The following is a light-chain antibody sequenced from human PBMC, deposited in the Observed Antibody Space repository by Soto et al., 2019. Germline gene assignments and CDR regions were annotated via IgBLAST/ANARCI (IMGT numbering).Light chain of an antibody. Sequence: IHRTHSPSSLSASVLYRVTITFLASQSIGNWLAWYQQKPGKAPKLLIYDASSLESGVPSRFSGSGSGTEFTLTISSLQPDDFATYYCQQYNSYSSTFGHGTKVDIK. CDR2: DAS. V-gene: IGKV1-5*01. J-gene: IGKJ1*01. CDR1: QSIGNW. CDR3: QQYNSYSST.